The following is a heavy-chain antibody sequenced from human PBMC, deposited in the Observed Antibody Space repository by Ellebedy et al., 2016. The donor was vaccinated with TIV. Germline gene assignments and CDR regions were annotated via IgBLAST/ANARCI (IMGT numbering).Heavy chain of an antibody. J-gene: IGHJ4*02. CDR3: ARPASNGGPLDY. D-gene: IGHD2-8*01. V-gene: IGHV5-51*01. Sequence: KVSCKGSGYSFTSHWIGWVRQMPGKGLEWMGIIYPADSDTRYSPSFQRQVTISAEKSISTAYLQWSSLKASDTAMYYCARPASNGGPLDYWGQGTLVTVSS. CDR1: GYSFTSHW. CDR2: IYPADSDT.